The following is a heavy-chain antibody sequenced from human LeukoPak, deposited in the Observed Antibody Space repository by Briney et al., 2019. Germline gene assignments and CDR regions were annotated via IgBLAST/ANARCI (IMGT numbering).Heavy chain of an antibody. CDR2: IIPILGIA. D-gene: IGHD2-21*01. CDR1: GGTFRSYA. CDR3: ARVRCGTKWFDP. Sequence: SVKDTLMSSGGTFRSYAISWVRQAPGQGLEWMGRIIPILGIANYAQKFQGRVTITADKSTSTAYMELSSLRSEDTAVYYCARVRCGTKWFDPWGQGPVVTVSS. V-gene: IGHV1-69*04. J-gene: IGHJ5*02.